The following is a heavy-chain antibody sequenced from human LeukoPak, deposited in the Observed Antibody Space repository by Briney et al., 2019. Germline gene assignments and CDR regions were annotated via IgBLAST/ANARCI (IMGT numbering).Heavy chain of an antibody. Sequence: ASVKVSCKASRGTFSSYAISWVRQAPGQGLEWMGRIIPILGIANYAQKFQGRVTITADKSTSTVYMELSSLRSEDTAVYYCARAGAANYGSGSYRSYGMDVWGQGTTVTVSS. V-gene: IGHV1-69*04. D-gene: IGHD3-10*01. CDR2: IIPILGIA. J-gene: IGHJ6*02. CDR3: ARAGAANYGSGSYRSYGMDV. CDR1: RGTFSSYA.